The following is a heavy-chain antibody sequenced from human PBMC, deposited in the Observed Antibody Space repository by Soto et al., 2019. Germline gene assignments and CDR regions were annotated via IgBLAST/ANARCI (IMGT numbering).Heavy chain of an antibody. CDR1: GFTFSSYA. D-gene: IGHD3-3*01. CDR2: ISGSGGST. V-gene: IGHV3-23*01. CDR3: AKGGRDATIFGVVNPFDY. J-gene: IGHJ4*02. Sequence: GGSLRLSCAASGFTFSSYAMSWVRQAPGKGLEWVSAISGSGGSTYYADSVKGRFTISRDNSKNTLYLQMNSLRAEDTAVYYCAKGGRDATIFGVVNPFDYWGQGTLVTVSS.